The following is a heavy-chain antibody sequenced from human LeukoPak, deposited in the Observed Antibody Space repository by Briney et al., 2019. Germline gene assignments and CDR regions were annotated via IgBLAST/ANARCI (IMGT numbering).Heavy chain of an antibody. CDR2: IYPGDSDT. J-gene: IGHJ4*02. V-gene: IGHV5-51*01. CDR3: ARLGAESGSYYALDQYCFDY. D-gene: IGHD3-10*01. Sequence: GESLKISCKGSGYSFTSYWIGWVRQMPGKGLEWMGIIYPGDSDTRHSPSFQGQVTISADKSISTAYLQWSSLKASDTAMYYCARLGAESGSYYALDQYCFDYWGQGTLVTVSS. CDR1: GYSFTSYW.